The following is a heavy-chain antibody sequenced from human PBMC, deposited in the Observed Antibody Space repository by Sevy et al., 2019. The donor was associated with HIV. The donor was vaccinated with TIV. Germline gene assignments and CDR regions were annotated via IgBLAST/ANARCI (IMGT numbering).Heavy chain of an antibody. J-gene: IGHJ4*02. D-gene: IGHD4-17*01. CDR1: GFTFNEYY. CDR3: VRNDSGGNGASGNSFDY. Sequence: GGSLRLSCAASGFTFNEYYMSWIRQAPGKGLEWISYISSRKSYRKYADSVKGRFTISRDNARNSLYLQMNSLRAEDTAVYYCVRNDSGGNGASGNSFDYWGQGTLVTVSS. V-gene: IGHV3-11*06. CDR2: ISSRKSYR.